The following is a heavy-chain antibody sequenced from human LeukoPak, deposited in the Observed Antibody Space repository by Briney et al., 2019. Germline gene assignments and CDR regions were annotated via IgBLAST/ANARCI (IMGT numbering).Heavy chain of an antibody. D-gene: IGHD6-13*01. Sequence: SETLSLTCTVSGGSISGSSFYWGWIRQPPGKGLEWIGYIYYSGSTNYNPSLKSRVTISVDTSKNQFSLKLSSVTAADTAVYYCARVVAAAGTGGFDYWGQGTLVTVSS. CDR3: ARVVAAAGTGGFDY. CDR1: GGSISGSSFY. CDR2: IYYSGST. J-gene: IGHJ4*02. V-gene: IGHV4-61*05.